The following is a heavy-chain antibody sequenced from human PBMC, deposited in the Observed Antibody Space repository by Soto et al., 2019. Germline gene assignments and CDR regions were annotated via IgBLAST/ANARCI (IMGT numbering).Heavy chain of an antibody. V-gene: IGHV3-23*01. CDR1: GFIFSNYA. D-gene: IGHD3-3*01. CDR3: AKAHEIAFFGVLLSSPYDL. J-gene: IGHJ4*02. CDR2: ISGSGDGT. Sequence: EVQLLESGGDLVQPGGSLRLSCAASGFIFSNYAMTWVRQAPGKGLEWVSAISGSGDGTYYADSVKGRFTISRDNSKNTMYLHMISLRVEDTSVYYCAKAHEIAFFGVLLSSPYDLWGQGALVTVSS.